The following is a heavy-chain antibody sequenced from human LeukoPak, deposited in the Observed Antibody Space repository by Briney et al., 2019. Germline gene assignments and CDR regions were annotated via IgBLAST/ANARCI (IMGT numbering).Heavy chain of an antibody. J-gene: IGHJ4*02. V-gene: IGHV4-34*01. CDR3: ARTQYYGSGTWYFDD. CDR2: INPRGGT. D-gene: IGHD3-10*01. Sequence: SETLSLTCAVYGGSFSDYSWTWIRRPPGKGLEWIGEINPRGGTNHNPSLMSRVSMAVGTSKNQVSLKLSSVTAADTAVYYCARTQYYGSGTWYFDDWGQGTLVTVSS. CDR1: GGSFSDYS.